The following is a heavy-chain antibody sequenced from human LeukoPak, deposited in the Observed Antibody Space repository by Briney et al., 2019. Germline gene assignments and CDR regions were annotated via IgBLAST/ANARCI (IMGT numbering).Heavy chain of an antibody. CDR1: GGSISSSSYY. CDR2: IYYSGST. Sequence: SETLSLTCTVSGGSISSSSYYWGWIRQPPGKGLEWIGSIYYSGSTYYNPSLKSRVTISVDTSKNQFSLKLSSVTAADTAVYYCARRGGSGYPRFDPWGQGTLVTVSS. D-gene: IGHD3-22*01. J-gene: IGHJ5*02. V-gene: IGHV4-39*01. CDR3: ARRGGSGYPRFDP.